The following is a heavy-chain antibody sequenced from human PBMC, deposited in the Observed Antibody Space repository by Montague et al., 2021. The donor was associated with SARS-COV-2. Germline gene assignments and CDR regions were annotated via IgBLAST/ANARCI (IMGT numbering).Heavy chain of an antibody. CDR2: NYYSGST. CDR1: GGSIRTSSYY. CDR3: AMRGGALDAFDL. V-gene: IGHV4-39*01. Sequence: SETLSLTCTVSGGSIRTSSYYWGWIRQPPGKGLDWIGSNYYSGSTYYNPSLKSRVTISVNTSKNQLSLKLSSVTAADTAVYYCAMRGGALDAFDLWGQGTMVTVSS. J-gene: IGHJ3*01. D-gene: IGHD4-17*01.